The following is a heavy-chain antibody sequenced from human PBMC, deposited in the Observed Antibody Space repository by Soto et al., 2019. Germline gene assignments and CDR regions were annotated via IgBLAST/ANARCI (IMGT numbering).Heavy chain of an antibody. J-gene: IGHJ4*02. Sequence: PSETLSLTCTVSGGSISSYYWSWIRQPPGKGLEWIGYIYYSGSTNYNPSLKSRVTISVDTSKNQFSLKLSSVTAADTAVYYCARISSGGSPYFDYWGQGTLVTVSS. CDR1: GGSISSYY. V-gene: IGHV4-59*01. CDR2: IYYSGST. CDR3: ARISSGGSPYFDY. D-gene: IGHD2-15*01.